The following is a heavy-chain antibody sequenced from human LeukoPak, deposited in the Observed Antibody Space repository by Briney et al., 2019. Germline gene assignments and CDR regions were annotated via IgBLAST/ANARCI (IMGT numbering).Heavy chain of an antibody. V-gene: IGHV4-61*01. J-gene: IGHJ4*02. D-gene: IGHD3-22*01. CDR1: GGSVSSGSYY. Sequence: PSETLSLTCTVSGGSVSSGSYYWSWIRQPPGKGLEWIGYIYYSGSTNYNPSLKSRVTISVDTSKNQFSLKLSSVTAADTAVYYCARGVSISPEGYYYDSSGSLIDYWGQGTLVTVSS. CDR3: ARGVSISPEGYYYDSSGSLIDY. CDR2: IYYSGST.